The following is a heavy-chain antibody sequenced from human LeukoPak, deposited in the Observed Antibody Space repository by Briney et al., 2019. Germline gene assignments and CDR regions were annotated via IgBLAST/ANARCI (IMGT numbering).Heavy chain of an antibody. CDR1: GSTFSSYG. CDR3: AGLAGTVADY. CDR2: IWYDGSNK. D-gene: IGHD1-1*01. V-gene: IGHV3-33*01. Sequence: PGRSLRLSCAASGSTFSSYGMHWVRQAPGKGLEWVAVIWYDGSNKYYADSVKGRFTISRDNSKNTLYLQMNSLRAEDTAVYYCAGLAGTVADYWGQGTLVTVSS. J-gene: IGHJ4*02.